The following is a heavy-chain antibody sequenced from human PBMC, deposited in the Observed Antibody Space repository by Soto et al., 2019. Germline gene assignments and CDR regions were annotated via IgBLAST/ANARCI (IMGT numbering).Heavy chain of an antibody. Sequence: ASVKVSCKASGHTFTGFYIHWVRQAPGQGLELMGWINPISGGINYAQTFQGWVTMTRDTSISTAYMELSRLRSDDTAVFYCARDGEGIAVPGNSFEIWGQGTMVTVSS. CDR3: ARDGEGIAVPGNSFEI. D-gene: IGHD6-19*01. V-gene: IGHV1-2*04. CDR2: INPISGGI. CDR1: GHTFTGFY. J-gene: IGHJ3*02.